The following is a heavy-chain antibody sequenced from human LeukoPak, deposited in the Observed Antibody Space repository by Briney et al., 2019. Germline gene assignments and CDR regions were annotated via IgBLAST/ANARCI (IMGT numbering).Heavy chain of an antibody. CDR2: ISAYNGNT. V-gene: IGHV1-18*04. Sequence: GASVKVSCKASGYTFTSYYMHWVRQAPGQGLEWMGWISAYNGNTNYAQKLQGRVTMTTDTSTSTAYMELRSLRSDDTAVYYCARDRNIVVVTARPRYYYYGMDVWGQGTTVTVSS. D-gene: IGHD2-21*02. CDR3: ARDRNIVVVTARPRYYYYGMDV. CDR1: GYTFTSYY. J-gene: IGHJ6*02.